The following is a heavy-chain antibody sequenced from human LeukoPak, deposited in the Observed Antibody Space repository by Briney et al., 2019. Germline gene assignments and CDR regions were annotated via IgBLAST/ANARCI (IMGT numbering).Heavy chain of an antibody. J-gene: IGHJ4*02. CDR1: GFTFNNYW. CDR3: VRESVRDYYFDH. D-gene: IGHD3-10*02. CDR2: IRSKALYGTS. V-gene: IGHV3-49*04. Sequence: GGSLRLSCAASGFTFNNYWMSWVRQAPGKGLEWVGFIRSKALYGTSEYAASVEGRFSILRDDPNNIAYLQMNSLKTEDTAVYFCVRESVRDYYFDHWGQGTVVTVSS.